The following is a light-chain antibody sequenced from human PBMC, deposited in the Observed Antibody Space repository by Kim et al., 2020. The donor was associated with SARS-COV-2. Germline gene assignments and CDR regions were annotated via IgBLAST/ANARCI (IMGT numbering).Light chain of an antibody. CDR3: CSYAGSSTLV. CDR2: EVS. Sequence: QSALTQPASVSGSPGQSITISCTGTSSDVGSYNLVSWYQQHPGKAPKLMIYEVSKRPSGVSNRFSGSKSGNTASLTISGLQAVDEADYYCCSYAGSSTLVFGGGTQLTVL. CDR1: SSDVGSYNL. V-gene: IGLV2-23*02. J-gene: IGLJ3*02.